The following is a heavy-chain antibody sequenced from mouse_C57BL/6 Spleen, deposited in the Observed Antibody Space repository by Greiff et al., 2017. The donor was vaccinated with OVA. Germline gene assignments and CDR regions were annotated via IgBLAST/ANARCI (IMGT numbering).Heavy chain of an antibody. J-gene: IGHJ2*01. CDR2: IYPGSGNT. V-gene: IGHV1-66*01. Sequence: QVQLQQSGPELVKPGASVKISCKASGYSFTSYYIHWVKQRPGQRLEWIGWIYPGSGNTKYNEKFKGKATLTADTSSSTAYMQLSSLTSEDSAVYYCAIERVAFDYWGQGTTLTVSS. CDR1: GYSFTSYY. D-gene: IGHD1-1*02. CDR3: AIERVAFDY.